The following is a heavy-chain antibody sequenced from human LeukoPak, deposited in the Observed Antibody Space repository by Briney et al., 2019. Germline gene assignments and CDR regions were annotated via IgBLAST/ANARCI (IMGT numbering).Heavy chain of an antibody. Sequence: GGALRLSCAASRFTLSSYSMNWVRPAPGKGREWVSSISSSSSYIYYAVSVKVRFTISRDNAKNSLYLQMNSLRAEDTAVYYCARDGSGDWDFDYWGQGTLVTVSS. CDR1: RFTLSSYS. CDR3: ARDGSGDWDFDY. D-gene: IGHD2-21*01. CDR2: ISSSSSYI. V-gene: IGHV3-21*01. J-gene: IGHJ4*02.